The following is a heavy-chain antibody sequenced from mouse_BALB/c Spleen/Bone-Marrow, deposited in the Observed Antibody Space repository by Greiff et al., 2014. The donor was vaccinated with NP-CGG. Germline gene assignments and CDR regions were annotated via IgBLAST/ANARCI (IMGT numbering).Heavy chain of an antibody. V-gene: IGHV2-6-5*01. Sequence: VQLQQSGPGLVAPSQSLSITCTVSGLSLTDYGVSWIRQPPGKGLEWLGVIWGGGSTYYNSALKSRLSISKDNSKSQVFLKMNSLQTDDTAMYYCAKRGGLGPYWYFDVWGAGTTVTVSS. J-gene: IGHJ1*01. CDR2: IWGGGST. CDR1: GLSLTDYG. CDR3: AKRGGLGPYWYFDV. D-gene: IGHD4-1*01.